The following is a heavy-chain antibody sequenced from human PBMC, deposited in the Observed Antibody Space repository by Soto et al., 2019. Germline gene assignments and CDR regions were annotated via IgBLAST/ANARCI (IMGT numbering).Heavy chain of an antibody. D-gene: IGHD6-19*01. CDR3: ARDGVAVAGRIPFDY. CDR1: GGSISSSNW. V-gene: IGHV4-4*02. CDR2: IYHSGST. Sequence: SETLSLTCAVSGGSISSSNWCSWLRQPPPKGLEWMGEIYHSGSTNYSPSLKRRVTISVDKSKNQFALKLSAMTAADTAAYYSARDGVAVAGRIPFDYWGQGTLATVSS. J-gene: IGHJ4*02.